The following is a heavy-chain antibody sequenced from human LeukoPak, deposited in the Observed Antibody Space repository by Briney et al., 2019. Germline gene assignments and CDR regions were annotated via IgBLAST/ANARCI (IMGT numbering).Heavy chain of an antibody. Sequence: PGGSLRLSCAASGFTFSIYWMHWVRQAPGKGLEWVAFIRYDGSNKYYADSVKGRFTISRDNSKNTLYLQMNSLRAEDTAVYYCAKDPVGGFGVVMLDYWGQGTLVTVSS. V-gene: IGHV3-30*02. CDR2: IRYDGSNK. CDR3: AKDPVGGFGVVMLDY. CDR1: GFTFSIYW. J-gene: IGHJ4*02. D-gene: IGHD3-3*01.